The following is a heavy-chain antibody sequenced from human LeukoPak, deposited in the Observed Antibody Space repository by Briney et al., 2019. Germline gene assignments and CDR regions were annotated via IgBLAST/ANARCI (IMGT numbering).Heavy chain of an antibody. Sequence: PGGSLRLSCAASGFTFSSYSMNWVRQAPGKGLEWVSSISSSSSYIYYADSVKGRFTISRDNAKNSLYPQMNSLRAEDTAVYYCARDLSTTATTSYYFDYWGQGTLVTVSS. D-gene: IGHD4-4*01. J-gene: IGHJ4*02. V-gene: IGHV3-21*01. CDR2: ISSSSSYI. CDR1: GFTFSSYS. CDR3: ARDLSTTATTSYYFDY.